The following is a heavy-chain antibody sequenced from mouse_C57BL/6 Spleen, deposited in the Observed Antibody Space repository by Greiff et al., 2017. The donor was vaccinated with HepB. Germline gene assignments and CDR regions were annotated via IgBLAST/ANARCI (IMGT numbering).Heavy chain of an antibody. Sequence: QVHVKQSGAELVKPGASVKISCKASGYAFSSYWMNWVKQRPGKGLEWIGQIYPGDGDTNYNGKFKGKATLTADKSSSTAYMQLSSLTSEDSAVYFCARRELNSYFDYWGQGTTLTVSS. J-gene: IGHJ2*01. V-gene: IGHV1-80*01. CDR3: ARRELNSYFDY. CDR2: IYPGDGDT. D-gene: IGHD4-1*01. CDR1: GYAFSSYW.